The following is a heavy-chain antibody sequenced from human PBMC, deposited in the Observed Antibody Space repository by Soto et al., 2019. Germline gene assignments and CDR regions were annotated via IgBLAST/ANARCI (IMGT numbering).Heavy chain of an antibody. Sequence: PGGSLRLSCVASGFTFSAFPMHWVRQAPGKGLEWVSAISGSGGSTYYADSVKGRFTISRDNSKNTLYLQMNSLRAEDTAVYYCAKVSDFWSGAFDYWGQGTLVTVSS. CDR1: GFTFSAFP. CDR3: AKVSDFWSGAFDY. J-gene: IGHJ4*02. CDR2: ISGSGGST. V-gene: IGHV3-23*01. D-gene: IGHD3-3*01.